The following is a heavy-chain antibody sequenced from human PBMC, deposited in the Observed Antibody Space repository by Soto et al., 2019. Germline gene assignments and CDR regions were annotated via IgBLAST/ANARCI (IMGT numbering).Heavy chain of an antibody. J-gene: IGHJ4*02. CDR1: GFTFSSYG. D-gene: IGHD3-22*01. V-gene: IGHV3-30*18. CDR3: AKDLSPYDSSGYSPDY. Sequence: GGSLRLSCAASGFTFSSYGMHWVRQAPGKGLEWVAVISYDGSNKYYADSVKGRFTISRDNSKNTLYLQMNSLRAEDTAVYYCAKDLSPYDSSGYSPDYWGQGTLVTVSS. CDR2: ISYDGSNK.